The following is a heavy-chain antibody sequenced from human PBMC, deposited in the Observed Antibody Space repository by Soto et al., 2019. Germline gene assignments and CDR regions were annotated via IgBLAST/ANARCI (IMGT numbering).Heavy chain of an antibody. CDR2: ISVHNGNT. J-gene: IGHJ4*01. CDR3: ARGRYGDY. V-gene: IGHV1-18*01. D-gene: IGHD1-1*01. Sequence: ASVKVSCKCSGYTFTSYGITWVRQAPGQGFVWLGWISVHNGNTDYEQKLQGRVSVTRDTSTSTAYMELRSLRSDDTAVYYCARGRYGDYWGQGTLVTVSS. CDR1: GYTFTSYG.